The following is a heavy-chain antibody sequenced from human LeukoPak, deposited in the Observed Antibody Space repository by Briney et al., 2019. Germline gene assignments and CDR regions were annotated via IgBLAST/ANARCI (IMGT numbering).Heavy chain of an antibody. CDR3: VKDRGGSPFYGMDV. Sequence: PGGSLRLSCAGSGFTFSSYAMSWVRQAPGKGLEWVPTISGSGGAGTYYADSVKGRFTVSRDNSRNTLYLPMNSLRAEDTAVYYCVKDRGGSPFYGMDVWGQGTTVTVSS. J-gene: IGHJ6*02. CDR2: ISGSGGAGT. CDR1: GFTFSSYA. V-gene: IGHV3-23*01. D-gene: IGHD1-26*01.